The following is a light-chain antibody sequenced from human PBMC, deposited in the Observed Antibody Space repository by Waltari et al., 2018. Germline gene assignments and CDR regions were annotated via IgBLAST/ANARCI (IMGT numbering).Light chain of an antibody. CDR3: CSYAGSSTVV. Sequence: QSALTQPASVSGSPGQSITISCTGTSSDVGRYNLVSWYQQHPGKAPILMIYEGSKRPSGVSNRFSGSKSGNTASLTISGLQAEDEADYYCCSYAGSSTVVFGGGTKLTVL. J-gene: IGLJ2*01. CDR2: EGS. V-gene: IGLV2-23*01. CDR1: SSDVGRYNL.